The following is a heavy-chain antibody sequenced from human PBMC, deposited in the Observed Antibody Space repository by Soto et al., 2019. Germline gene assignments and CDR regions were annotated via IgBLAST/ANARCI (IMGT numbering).Heavy chain of an antibody. CDR1: GGSISSGGYY. Sequence: QVQLQESGPGLVKPSQTLSLTCTVSGGSISSGGYYWSWIRQHPGKGLEWIGYIYYSGSTYYNPSLKSRVTISVDTSKNQFSLKLSSVTAADTAVYYCARGSSFYVTGTSYYSDYWGQGTLVTVSS. CDR2: IYYSGST. J-gene: IGHJ4*02. V-gene: IGHV4-31*03. CDR3: ARGSSFYVTGTSYYSDY. D-gene: IGHD1-7*01.